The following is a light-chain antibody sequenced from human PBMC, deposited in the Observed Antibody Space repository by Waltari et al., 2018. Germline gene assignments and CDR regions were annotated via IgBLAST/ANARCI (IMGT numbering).Light chain of an antibody. CDR1: QSIRTH. Sequence: EIVLTQSPAALSLSPGERATLSCRASQSIRTHLGWDQQKPGQARRLVIYDATNRATGLPARFSGRGSGTDFTLTISSREAEDFAVYFCQERYSWPLTCGQGTKV. CDR3: QERYSWPLT. V-gene: IGKV3-11*01. CDR2: DAT. J-gene: IGKJ1*01.